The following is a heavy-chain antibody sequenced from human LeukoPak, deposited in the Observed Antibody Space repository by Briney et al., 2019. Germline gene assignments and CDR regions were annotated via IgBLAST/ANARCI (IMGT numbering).Heavy chain of an antibody. CDR3: ATSPSSSSFDY. CDR2: ISWDGGST. V-gene: IGHV3-43D*03. Sequence: GGSLRLSCAASGFTFDDYAMHWVRHAPGKGLEWVSLISWDGGSTYYADSVKGRFTISRDNSKNSLYLQMNSLRAEDTALYYCATSPSSSSFDYWGQGTLVTVSS. D-gene: IGHD6-6*01. J-gene: IGHJ4*02. CDR1: GFTFDDYA.